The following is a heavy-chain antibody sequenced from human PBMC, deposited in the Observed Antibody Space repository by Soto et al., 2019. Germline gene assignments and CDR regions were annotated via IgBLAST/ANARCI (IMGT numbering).Heavy chain of an antibody. J-gene: IGHJ6*01. CDR3: AKDQGRSSVVLDYYFGMDV. CDR2: ISYDGSKK. D-gene: IGHD6-6*01. Sequence: QVQLVESGGGVVQPGRSLRLSCAASGFTFSSSGMHWVRQAPGKGLEWVAGISYDGSKKYYEDSVKGRFTISRDNSKNTLHVQMNSLRAEDTAVYYWAKDQGRSSVVLDYYFGMDVWGQGTTVTVSS. V-gene: IGHV3-30*18. CDR1: GFTFSSSG.